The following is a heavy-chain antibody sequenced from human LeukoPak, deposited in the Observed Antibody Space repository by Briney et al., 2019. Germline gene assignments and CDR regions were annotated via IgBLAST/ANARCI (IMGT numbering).Heavy chain of an antibody. V-gene: IGHV3-23*01. Sequence: PGGSLRLSCAASGFTFSSYGMSWVRQAPGKGLEWVSAISGSGGSTYYADSVKGRFTISRDNSKNTLYLQMNSLRAEDTAVYYCAKDLYVSIVVVVADDAFDIWGQGTMVTVSS. CDR3: AKDLYVSIVVVVADDAFDI. J-gene: IGHJ3*02. CDR2: ISGSGGST. CDR1: GFTFSSYG. D-gene: IGHD2-15*01.